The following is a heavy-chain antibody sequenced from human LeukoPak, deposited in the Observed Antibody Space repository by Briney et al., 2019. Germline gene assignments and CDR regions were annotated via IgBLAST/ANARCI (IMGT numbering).Heavy chain of an antibody. CDR2: ISVYNGNT. CDR1: GYTFVNYG. J-gene: IGHJ4*02. Sequence: ASVKVSCKASGYTFVNYGISWVRQAPGQGLEWMGWISVYNGNTDYARRFQGRVTMTTDTSKGMAYMELRSLRSDDTAIYYCARVGIAVPPEIDYWGQGTLVTVSS. D-gene: IGHD6-19*01. CDR3: ARVGIAVPPEIDY. V-gene: IGHV1-18*01.